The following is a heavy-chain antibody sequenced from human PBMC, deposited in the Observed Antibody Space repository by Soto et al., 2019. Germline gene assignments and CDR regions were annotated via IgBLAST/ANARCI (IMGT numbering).Heavy chain of an antibody. V-gene: IGHV4-34*01. J-gene: IGHJ4*02. CDR2: INHSGST. CDR3: ARGRPRYCSSTSCYGGVDY. CDR1: GGSFSGYY. D-gene: IGHD2-2*01. Sequence: SETLSLTCAVYGGSFSGYYWSWIRQPPGKGLEWIGEINHSGSTNYNPSLKSRVTISVDTSKNQFSLKLSSVTAADTAVYYCARGRPRYCSSTSCYGGVDYWGQGTLVTVSS.